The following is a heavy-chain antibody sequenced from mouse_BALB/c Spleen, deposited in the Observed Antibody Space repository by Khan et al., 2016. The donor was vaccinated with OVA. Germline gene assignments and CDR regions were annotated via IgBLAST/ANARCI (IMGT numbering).Heavy chain of an antibody. V-gene: IGHV1S41*01. D-gene: IGHD1-1*01. J-gene: IGHJ4*01. Sequence: DLVKPGASVKLSCKASGYTFTSYWINWIKQRPGQGLEWIGRIGPGSSSAYYNDMFKGQATLTVDTSSSTAYIQLSSLSSEDSAVYFCARENYYGRNCCAMDYWGQGTSVTVSS. CDR2: IGPGSSSA. CDR3: ARENYYGRNCCAMDY. CDR1: GYTFTSYW.